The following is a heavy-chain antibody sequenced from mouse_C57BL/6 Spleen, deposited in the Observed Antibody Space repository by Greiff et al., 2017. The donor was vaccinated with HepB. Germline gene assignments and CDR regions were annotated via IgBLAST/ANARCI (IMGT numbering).Heavy chain of an antibody. CDR3: ARLHLRTGGAMDY. J-gene: IGHJ4*01. V-gene: IGHV1-72*01. CDR1: GYTFTSYW. CDR2: IDPNSGGT. Sequence: QVQLQPGAELVKPGASVKLSCQASGYTFTSYWMHWVKQRPGRGLEWIGRIDPNSGGTKYNEKFKSKATLTVDKPSSTAYMQLSSLTSEDSAVYYCARLHLRTGGAMDYWGQGTSVTVSS.